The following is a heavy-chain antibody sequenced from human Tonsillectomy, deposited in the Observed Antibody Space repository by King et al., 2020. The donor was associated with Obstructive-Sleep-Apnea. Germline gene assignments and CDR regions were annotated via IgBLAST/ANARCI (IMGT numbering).Heavy chain of an antibody. J-gene: IGHJ4*02. V-gene: IGHV3-15*01. CDR1: GFSFINAW. CDR3: TTDLRTGRDY. CDR2: IKSKTDGGTA. D-gene: IGHD3/OR15-3a*01. Sequence: VQLVESGGGLVKPGGSLRLSCAASGFSFINAWMSWVRQAPGKGLEWVGRIKSKTDGGTADYAAPVKGRFTISRDDSKSTLFLQVNSLKIEDTGMYYCTTDLRTGRDYWGQGAPVTVSS.